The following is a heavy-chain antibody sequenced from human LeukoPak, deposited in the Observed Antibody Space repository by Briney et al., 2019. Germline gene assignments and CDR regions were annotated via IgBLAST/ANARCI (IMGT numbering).Heavy chain of an antibody. Sequence: GGSLRLSCAASGFTFDDYAMHWVRQAPGKGLEWVSLISWDGGSTYYADSVKGRFTISRDNSKNSLYLQMNSLRAEDTAFYYCAINGGGDSGYGNFDYWGQGTLVTVSS. J-gene: IGHJ4*02. CDR2: ISWDGGST. CDR1: GFTFDDYA. V-gene: IGHV3-43D*03. D-gene: IGHD5-12*01. CDR3: AINGGGDSGYGNFDY.